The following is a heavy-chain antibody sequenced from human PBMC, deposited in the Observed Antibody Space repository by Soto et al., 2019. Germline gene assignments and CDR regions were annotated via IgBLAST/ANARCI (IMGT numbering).Heavy chain of an antibody. CDR2: INSDGGST. D-gene: IGHD6-19*01. V-gene: IGHV3-74*01. CDR1: GFTFSSYW. CDR3: ARDIAVAGPDYYYYGMDV. Sequence: PGGSLRLSCAASGFTFSSYWMHWVRQAPGKGLVWVSRINSDGGSTSYADSVKGRVTISRDNAKNTLYLQMNSLRAEDTAVYYCARDIAVAGPDYYYYGMDVWGQGTTVTVSS. J-gene: IGHJ6*02.